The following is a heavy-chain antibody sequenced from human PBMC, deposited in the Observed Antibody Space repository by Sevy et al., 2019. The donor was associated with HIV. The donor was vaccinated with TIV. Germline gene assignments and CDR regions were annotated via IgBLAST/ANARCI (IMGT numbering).Heavy chain of an antibody. CDR1: GFTFSSYG. Sequence: GGSLRLSCAASGFTFSSYGMHWVRQAPGKGLEWVALIWYDGSSKYYADSVKGRFTISRDNSKNTLYLQMNSLRAEDTAVYYCASGAYYYASRTENFDYWGQRTLVTASS. V-gene: IGHV3-33*01. D-gene: IGHD3-10*01. J-gene: IGHJ4*02. CDR2: IWYDGSSK. CDR3: ASGAYYYASRTENFDY.